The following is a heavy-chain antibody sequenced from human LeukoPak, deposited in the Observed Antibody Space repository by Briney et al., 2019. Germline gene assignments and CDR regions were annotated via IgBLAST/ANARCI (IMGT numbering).Heavy chain of an antibody. D-gene: IGHD5-18*01. V-gene: IGHV3-21*01. CDR1: GFTFSSYS. CDR3: ARDLSGAGYSYGKKTYYYYYYMDV. Sequence: PGGSLRLSCAASGFTFSSYSMNWVRQAPGKGLEWVSSISSSSSYIYYADSVKGRFTISRDNAKNSLYLQMNGLRAEDTAVYYCARDLSGAGYSYGKKTYYYYYYMDVWGKGTTVTVSS. CDR2: ISSSSSYI. J-gene: IGHJ6*03.